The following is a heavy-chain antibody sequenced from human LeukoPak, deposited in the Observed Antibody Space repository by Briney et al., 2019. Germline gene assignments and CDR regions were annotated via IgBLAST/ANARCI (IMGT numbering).Heavy chain of an antibody. CDR2: ISAYNGNT. J-gene: IGHJ6*02. CDR3: ARDRDGSPGFYAPMDV. V-gene: IGHV1-18*01. CDR1: GYTFTSYG. D-gene: IGHD2/OR15-2a*01. Sequence: ASVKVSCKASGYTFTSYGISWVRQAPGQGLEWMGWISAYNGNTNYAQKLQGRVTMTTDTSTSTAYMELRSLRSDDTAVYYRARDRDGSPGFYAPMDVWGQGTTVTVSS.